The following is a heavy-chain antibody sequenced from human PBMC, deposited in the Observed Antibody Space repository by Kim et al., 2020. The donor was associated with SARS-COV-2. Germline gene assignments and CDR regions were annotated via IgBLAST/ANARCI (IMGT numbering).Heavy chain of an antibody. CDR1: GFTFSRYG. J-gene: IGHJ5*01. Sequence: GGSLRLSCAASGFTFSRYGMHWVRQAPGKGLEWVALIWYDATNRYYADSVKGRFTISRDNSRDTLYLQMNNLRVEDTAVYYCARDGQCRSNDCQLDPWGQGTLVTASS. CDR2: IWYDATNR. CDR3: ARDGQCRSNDCQLDP. V-gene: IGHV3-33*01. D-gene: IGHD2-2*01.